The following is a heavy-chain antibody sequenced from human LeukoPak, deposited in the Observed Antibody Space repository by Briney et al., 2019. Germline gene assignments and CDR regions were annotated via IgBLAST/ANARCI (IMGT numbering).Heavy chain of an antibody. V-gene: IGHV3-72*01. CDR3: TRDSYDYVWGSFRQEAFDV. CDR1: EFTFSDHY. Sequence: PGGSLRLSCVASEFTFSDHYMDWVRQAPGKGLEWVGRIRNKVNSYTTEYAASVKGRFTISRDDSKSIAYLQMSSLRTEDTGVYYCTRDSYDYVWGSFRQEAFDVWGRGTRVIVSS. CDR2: IRNKVNSYTT. D-gene: IGHD3-16*02. J-gene: IGHJ3*01.